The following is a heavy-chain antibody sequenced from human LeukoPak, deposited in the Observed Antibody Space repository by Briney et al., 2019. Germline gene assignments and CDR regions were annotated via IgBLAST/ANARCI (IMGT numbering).Heavy chain of an antibody. D-gene: IGHD3-22*01. CDR2: ISYDGSNK. CDR3: ARVPFYYDSSALEAFDI. Sequence: GRSLRLSCAASGFTFSSYAMHWVRQAPGKGLEWVAVISYDGSNKYYADSVKGRFTISRDNSKNTLYLQMNSLRAEDTAVYYCARVPFYYDSSALEAFDIWGQGTMVTVSS. CDR1: GFTFSSYA. V-gene: IGHV3-30-3*01. J-gene: IGHJ3*02.